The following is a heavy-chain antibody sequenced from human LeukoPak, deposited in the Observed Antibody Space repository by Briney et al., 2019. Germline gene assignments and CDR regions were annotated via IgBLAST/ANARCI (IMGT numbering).Heavy chain of an antibody. J-gene: IGHJ6*02. CDR2: LFTDGTT. V-gene: IGHV3-53*01. CDR3: ARDRPYYDKGDMDV. CDR1: GFSVSGHY. D-gene: IGHD3-16*01. Sequence: GESLRLSGAASGFSVSGHYMSWVRQAPGKGLQWVSILFTDGTTYYADSVRGRFDISRDSYRNTLYLHMTGLRADDTALYFCARDRPYYDKGDMDVWGQGTMVTVSS.